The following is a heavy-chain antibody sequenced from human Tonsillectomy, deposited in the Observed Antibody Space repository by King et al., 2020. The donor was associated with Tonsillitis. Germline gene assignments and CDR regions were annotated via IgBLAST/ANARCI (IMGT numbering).Heavy chain of an antibody. CDR2: ITWDGGST. CDR1: GFTFDDYA. D-gene: IGHD1-26*01. CDR3: AKDGRKVQKSYYYYGMDV. V-gene: IGHV3-43D*03. Sequence: DVQLVESGGVVVQPGGSLRLSCAASGFTFDDYAMHWVRQAPGKGLEWVSLITWDGGSTYYADSVKGRFTISRDNSKNSLYLQMNSLRAEDSALYYCAKDGRKVQKSYYYYGMDVWGQGTTVTVSS. J-gene: IGHJ6*02.